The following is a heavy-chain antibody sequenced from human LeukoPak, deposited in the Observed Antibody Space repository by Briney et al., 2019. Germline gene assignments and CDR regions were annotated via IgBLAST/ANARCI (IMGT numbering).Heavy chain of an antibody. J-gene: IGHJ4*02. V-gene: IGHV3-11*01. CDR3: ARDALGSYDY. D-gene: IGHD3-10*01. CDR2: ISNSGSTL. CDR1: GFAFSDFY. Sequence: SGGSLRLSCAASGFAFSDFYMFWISQAPGKGLEWISYISNSGSTLYYADSVKGRFTISRDNDKNLLYLQMNSLRADDTAVYYCARDALGSYDYWGQGTLVTVSS.